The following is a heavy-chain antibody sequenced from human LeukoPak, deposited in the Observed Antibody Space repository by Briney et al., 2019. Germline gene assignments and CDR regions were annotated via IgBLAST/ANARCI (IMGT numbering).Heavy chain of an antibody. Sequence: GGSLRLSCAGSGFTFNRAAMSWVRQAPGKGLEWVSGISGSGGDTYYSDSVKGRFTISRDNAKTTVYLQMSSLRTEDTAEYYCAKEGRLTVAAVVVENYFDYWGQGTPVTVSA. D-gene: IGHD3-22*01. CDR3: AKEGRLTVAAVVVENYFDY. V-gene: IGHV3-23*01. CDR2: ISGSGGDT. CDR1: GFTFNRAA. J-gene: IGHJ4*02.